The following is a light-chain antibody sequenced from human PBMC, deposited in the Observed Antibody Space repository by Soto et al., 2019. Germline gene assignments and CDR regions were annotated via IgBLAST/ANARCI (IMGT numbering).Light chain of an antibody. Sequence: QSVLTQPAPVSGSPGQSITISCTGTNSDVGGYNFVSWYQQHPDKAPKVIIYEGSKRTSGVSTRFSGSKSGNTASLTISGLQAEDEAHYHCCSYAGSSTYVFGTGTKVTVL. CDR1: NSDVGGYNF. CDR3: CSYAGSSTYV. V-gene: IGLV2-23*01. J-gene: IGLJ1*01. CDR2: EGS.